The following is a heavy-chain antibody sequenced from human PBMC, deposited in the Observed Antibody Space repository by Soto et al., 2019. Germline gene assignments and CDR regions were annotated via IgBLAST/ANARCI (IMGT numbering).Heavy chain of an antibody. J-gene: IGHJ5*02. CDR1: RYSFTSYW. D-gene: IGHD3-9*01. CDR2: IYPGDSNT. V-gene: IGHV5-51*01. CDR3: ARSGYDILTGYYPVRWFDP. Sequence: PGESLKISCKGSRYSFTSYWIGWVRQMPGKGLEWMGIIYPGDSNTRYSPSFQGQVTISADKSISTAYLQWSSLKASDTAMYYCARSGYDILTGYYPVRWFDPWGQGTLVTVSS.